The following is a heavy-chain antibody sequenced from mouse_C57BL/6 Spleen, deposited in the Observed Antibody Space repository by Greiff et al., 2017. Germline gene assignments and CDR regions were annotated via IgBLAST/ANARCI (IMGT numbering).Heavy chain of an antibody. CDR1: GFSFNTYA. D-gene: IGHD1-1*01. CDR3: VRHVNYGSSYEWYFDV. J-gene: IGHJ1*03. V-gene: IGHV10-1*01. Sequence: EVQGVESGGGLVQPKGSLKLSCAASGFSFNTYAMNWVRQAPGKGLEWVARIRSKSNNYATYYADSVKDRFTISRDDSESMLYLQMNNLKTEDTAMYYCVRHVNYGSSYEWYFDVWGTGTTVIVSS. CDR2: IRSKSNNYAT.